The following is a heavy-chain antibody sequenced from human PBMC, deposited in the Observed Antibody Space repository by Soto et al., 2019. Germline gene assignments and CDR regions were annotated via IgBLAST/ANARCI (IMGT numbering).Heavy chain of an antibody. J-gene: IGHJ5*02. V-gene: IGHV4-59*01. D-gene: IGHD3-22*01. CDR1: GGSISSYY. CDR2: IYYSGST. Sequence: SETLSLTCTVPGGSISSYYWSWIRQPPGKGLEWIGYIYYSGSTNYNPSLKSRVTISVDTSKNQFSLKLSSVTAADTAVYYCARVVISYYDSSGYPASWFDPWGQGTLVTVSS. CDR3: ARVVISYYDSSGYPASWFDP.